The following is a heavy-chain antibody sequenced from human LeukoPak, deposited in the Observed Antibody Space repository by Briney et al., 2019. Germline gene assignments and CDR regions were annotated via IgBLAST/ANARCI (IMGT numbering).Heavy chain of an antibody. CDR1: GGSFSGYY. Sequence: SETLSLTCAVYGGSFSGYYWSWIRQPPGKGLEWIGSIYYSGSIYYNPSLKSRVTISVDTSKNQFSLKLSSVTAANTAVYYCASLRERSYYARGFDYWGQGTLVTVSS. CDR2: IYYSGSI. CDR3: ASLRERSYYARGFDY. J-gene: IGHJ4*02. V-gene: IGHV4-34*01. D-gene: IGHD3-3*01.